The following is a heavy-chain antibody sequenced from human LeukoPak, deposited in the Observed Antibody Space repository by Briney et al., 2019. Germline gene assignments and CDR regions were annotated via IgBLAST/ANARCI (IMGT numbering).Heavy chain of an antibody. Sequence: APVKVSCTASGGTFSSYAISWVRQAPGQGLEWMGGIIPIFGTANYAQKFQGRVTITTDESTSTAYMELSSLRSEDTAVYYCARGKRPYSSWSFFDYWGQGTLVTVSS. V-gene: IGHV1-69*05. J-gene: IGHJ4*02. CDR1: GGTFSSYA. CDR2: IIPIFGTA. D-gene: IGHD6-13*01. CDR3: ARGKRPYSSWSFFDY.